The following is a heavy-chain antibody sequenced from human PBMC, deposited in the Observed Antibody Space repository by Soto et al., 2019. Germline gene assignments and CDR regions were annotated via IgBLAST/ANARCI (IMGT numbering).Heavy chain of an antibody. CDR1: GFILSGST. J-gene: IGHJ6*03. CDR2: SRDKGNNYAT. CDR3: IRGGAPHYMDG. D-gene: IGHD3-16*01. V-gene: IGHV3-73*01. Sequence: GGSLRLSCAASGFILSGSTVHWVRQASGKGLEWVGRSRDKGNNYATGYGASVTGRFTISRDDSKNTAYLQMNSLKTEDTAVYYCIRGGAPHYMDGWGRGTAVTVSS.